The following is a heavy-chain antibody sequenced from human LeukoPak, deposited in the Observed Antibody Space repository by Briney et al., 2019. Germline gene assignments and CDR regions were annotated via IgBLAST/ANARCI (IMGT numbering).Heavy chain of an antibody. Sequence: SETLSLTCTVSGGSISSSGYYWRWIRQPPGKGLALIASIYYSGSTYYNPSLTSRVNISVDTSKSQLSLKLISLTAADTAVYYCARHEYSGSYYGLSWFDPWGPGTLVTVSS. CDR2: IYYSGST. CDR1: GGSISSSGYY. J-gene: IGHJ5*02. D-gene: IGHD1-26*01. CDR3: ARHEYSGSYYGLSWFDP. V-gene: IGHV4-39*01.